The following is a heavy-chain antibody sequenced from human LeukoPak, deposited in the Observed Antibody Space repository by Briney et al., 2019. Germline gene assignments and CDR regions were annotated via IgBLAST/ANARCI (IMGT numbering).Heavy chain of an antibody. V-gene: IGHV3-23*01. D-gene: IGHD6-19*01. CDR3: AHRVQAGDFDY. CDR1: GFTFSSYA. Sequence: AGGSLRLSCSASGFTFSSYAMNWVRQAPGKGLEWVSSISTGGGSAFYADSVKGRFTISRDSSNSALYLQMTNMDPVDTATYYCAHRVQAGDFDYWGQGTLVTVSS. CDR2: ISTGGGSA. J-gene: IGHJ4*02.